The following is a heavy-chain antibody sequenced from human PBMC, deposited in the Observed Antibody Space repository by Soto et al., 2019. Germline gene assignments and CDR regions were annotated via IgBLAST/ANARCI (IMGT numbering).Heavy chain of an antibody. V-gene: IGHV3-23*01. CDR2: ISGSTGKT. D-gene: IGHD3-10*01. CDR3: AKNRGSGSPYYYNMEV. CDR1: GLTFRTYA. J-gene: IGHJ6*02. Sequence: PXGSLRLSCAACGLTFRTYAMSWVRQAPGKGLEWVSVISGSTGKTYYADSVKGRFTISRDNSKNTLSLQMNSLRGEDTAVYFCAKNRGSGSPYYYNMEVWGQGTMVTVSS.